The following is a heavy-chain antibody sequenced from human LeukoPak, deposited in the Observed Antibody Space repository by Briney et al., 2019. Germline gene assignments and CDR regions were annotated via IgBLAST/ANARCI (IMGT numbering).Heavy chain of an antibody. Sequence: GGSLRLSCAASGFTFSSYVMHWVRQAPGKGLEWVAIISYDGSNEYYADSVKGRFTISRDNSKNTLYLQMNSLRAADTAVFYCAKGGARLHSYYFDYWGQGTLVTVSS. CDR3: AKGGARLHSYYFDY. V-gene: IGHV3-30*04. CDR1: GFTFSSYV. CDR2: ISYDGSNE. J-gene: IGHJ4*02. D-gene: IGHD1-26*01.